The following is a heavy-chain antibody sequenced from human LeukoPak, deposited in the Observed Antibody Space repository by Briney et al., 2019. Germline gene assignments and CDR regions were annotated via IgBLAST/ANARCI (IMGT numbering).Heavy chain of an antibody. J-gene: IGHJ1*01. Sequence: SETLCLTCAASDGSISTYYLSWIRQSPGKGLEWIGYIHNSGSTNYNPSLKSRVTISVDTSKNQFSLKLSSVTAADTAVYYCASALTTLEYFQHWGRGTLVTVSS. CDR3: ASALTTLEYFQH. CDR1: DGSISTYY. V-gene: IGHV4-59*01. CDR2: IHNSGST. D-gene: IGHD4-17*01.